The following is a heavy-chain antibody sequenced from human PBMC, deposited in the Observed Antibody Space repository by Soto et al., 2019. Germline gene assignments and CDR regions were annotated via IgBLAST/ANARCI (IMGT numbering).Heavy chain of an antibody. V-gene: IGHV3-30-3*01. CDR1: GFTFSSYA. Sequence: GGSLRLSCAASGFTFSSYAMHWVRQAPGKGPEWVAVISYDGSNKYYADSVKGRFTISRDNSKNTLYLQMNSLRAEDTAVYYCAMIAAAGPNWFDPWGQGTLVTVSS. CDR2: ISYDGSNK. J-gene: IGHJ5*02. D-gene: IGHD6-13*01. CDR3: AMIAAAGPNWFDP.